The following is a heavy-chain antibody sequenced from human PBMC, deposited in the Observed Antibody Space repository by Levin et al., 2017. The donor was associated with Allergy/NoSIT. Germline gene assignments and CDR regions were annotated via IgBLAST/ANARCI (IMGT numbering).Heavy chain of an antibody. CDR3: ARFPQYQLVLSYNYGMDV. V-gene: IGHV1-8*02. CDR1: GYIFTSYD. D-gene: IGHD6-13*01. CDR2: MDPNSGNT. Sequence: ASVKVSCKASGYIFTSYDINWVRQATGQGLEWMGWMDPNSGNTGYAQKFQGRVTMTRDTSRNTAYMEVSSLRSEDTAVYYCARFPQYQLVLSYNYGMDVWGQGTTITVSS. J-gene: IGHJ6*02.